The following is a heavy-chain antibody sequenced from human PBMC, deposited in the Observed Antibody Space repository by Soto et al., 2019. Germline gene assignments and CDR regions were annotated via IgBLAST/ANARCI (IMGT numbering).Heavy chain of an antibody. CDR3: ARDGTLYDNTAYYYRY. CDR1: GGAFSRYG. CDR2: IIPLFGTA. V-gene: IGHV1-69*01. D-gene: IGHD3-22*01. Sequence: QVQLVQSGAEVKEPGSSVKVSCKASGGAFSRYGINWVRQAPGQGLEWMGGIIPLFGTANYAQKFQGRVTITADDSTGTAYMELSSLRSDDTAVYYCARDGTLYDNTAYYYRYWGQGTLVTVSS. J-gene: IGHJ4*02.